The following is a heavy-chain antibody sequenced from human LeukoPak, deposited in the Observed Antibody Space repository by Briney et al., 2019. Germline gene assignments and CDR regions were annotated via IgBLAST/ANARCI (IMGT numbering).Heavy chain of an antibody. CDR3: ARDLEGNGDSPDI. CDR2: ISTYNGNA. CDR1: GYTFTYFG. Sequence: PLASLKVSCKTSGYTFTYFGITWVRQAPGQGLEWMGWISTYNGNAKYAQNLQGRVTMTTDTSTTTVYMELRSLRSDDTAVYYCARDLEGNGDSPDIWGQGTMVTVSS. V-gene: IGHV1-18*01. D-gene: IGHD4-17*01. J-gene: IGHJ3*02.